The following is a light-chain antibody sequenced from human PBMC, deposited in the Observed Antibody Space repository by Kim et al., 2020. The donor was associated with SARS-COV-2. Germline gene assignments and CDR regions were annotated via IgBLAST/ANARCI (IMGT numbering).Light chain of an antibody. J-gene: IGLJ2*01. V-gene: IGLV1-44*01. CDR2: YDK. Sequence: ELTQPPSASGAPGQTVTISCSGSSSNIGSNTASWYQQVPGTAPKLLIYYDKERPSGVPDRFPGSKSGTSASLAITGLQSGDEADYYCAAWDDIQSGPVFGGGTQLTVL. CDR3: AAWDDIQSGPV. CDR1: SSNIGSNT.